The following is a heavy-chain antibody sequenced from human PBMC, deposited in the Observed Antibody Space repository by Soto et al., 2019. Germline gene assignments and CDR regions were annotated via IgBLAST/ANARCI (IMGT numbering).Heavy chain of an antibody. D-gene: IGHD3-3*01. J-gene: IGHJ4*02. CDR3: ARAITIFGVVIFDY. CDR2: IYYSGST. Sequence: SETLSLTCTVSGGSISTYYWSWIRQPPGKGLEWIGYIYYSGSTNYNPSLKSRVTISVDTSKNQFSLKLSSVTAADTAVYYCARAITIFGVVIFDYGGQGPLVTVSS. CDR1: GGSISTYY. V-gene: IGHV4-59*01.